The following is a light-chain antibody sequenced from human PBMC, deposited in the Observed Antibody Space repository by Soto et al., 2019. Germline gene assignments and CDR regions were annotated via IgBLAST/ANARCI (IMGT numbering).Light chain of an antibody. CDR1: SSDIGGYNY. Sequence: QSALTQPASVSGPPGQSITISCTGTSSDIGGYNYVSWYQQHPGKAPKLMIYEVSNRPSGVSNRFSGSKSDNTASLTISGLQAEDEADYYCSSYTSSNPVIFGGGTKLTVL. V-gene: IGLV2-14*01. J-gene: IGLJ2*01. CDR3: SSYTSSNPVI. CDR2: EVS.